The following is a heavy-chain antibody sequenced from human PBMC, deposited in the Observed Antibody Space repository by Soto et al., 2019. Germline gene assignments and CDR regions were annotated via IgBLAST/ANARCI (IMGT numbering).Heavy chain of an antibody. D-gene: IGHD3-16*01. Sequence: PSETLSLTCTVSGGSISNYYWSWIRQPAGKGLEWIGRIYTSGNTNYNPSLKGRVTMSIDTSNNRFSLRLNSVTAPDTAVYYCARAPAESYDDRGKGMRYLDSWGQGALVTVSS. CDR1: GGSISNYY. CDR2: IYTSGNT. CDR3: ARAPAESYDDRGKGMRYLDS. V-gene: IGHV4-4*07. J-gene: IGHJ4*02.